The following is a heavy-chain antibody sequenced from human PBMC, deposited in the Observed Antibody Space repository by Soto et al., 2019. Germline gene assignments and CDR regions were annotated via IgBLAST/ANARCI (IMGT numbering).Heavy chain of an antibody. J-gene: IGHJ6*02. CDR3: ARNSLPQGQLVHYYYYGMDV. CDR2: IIPIFGTA. D-gene: IGHD6-6*01. V-gene: IGHV1-69*13. CDR1: GGTFSSYS. Sequence: SVKVSCKASGGTFSSYSISWVRQAPGQGLEWMGGIIPIFGTANYAQKFQGRVTITADESTSTAYMELSSLRSEDTAVYYCARNSLPQGQLVHYYYYGMDVWGQGTTVTVSS.